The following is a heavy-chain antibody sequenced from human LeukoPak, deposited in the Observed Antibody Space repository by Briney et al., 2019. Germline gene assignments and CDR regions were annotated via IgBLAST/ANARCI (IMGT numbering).Heavy chain of an antibody. CDR3: ARGGAVAGTGYWFDP. D-gene: IGHD6-19*01. Sequence: PSETLSLTCSVSGDSITGYYWGWIRQPPGKGLEWIGNIYYTGNTYYNSSLKSRVTISLDTSKNQFSLKLSSVTAADTAVYYCARGGAVAGTGYWFDPWGQGTLVTVSS. V-gene: IGHV4-39*07. CDR1: GDSITGYY. J-gene: IGHJ5*02. CDR2: IYYTGNT.